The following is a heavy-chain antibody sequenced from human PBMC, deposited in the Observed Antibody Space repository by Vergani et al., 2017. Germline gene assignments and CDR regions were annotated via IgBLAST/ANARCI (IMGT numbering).Heavy chain of an antibody. CDR1: GYTFTSYG. V-gene: IGHV1-18*01. CDR3: ARDKSGDY. CDR2: FNAGNGNT. J-gene: IGHJ4*02. D-gene: IGHD3-10*01. Sequence: QVQLVQSGAEVKKPGASVKVSCKASGYTFTSYGISWVRQAPGQGLEWMGWFNAGNGNTKYSQKFQGRVTITRDTSASTAYMELSSLRSEDTAVYYCARDKSGDYWGQGTLVTVSS.